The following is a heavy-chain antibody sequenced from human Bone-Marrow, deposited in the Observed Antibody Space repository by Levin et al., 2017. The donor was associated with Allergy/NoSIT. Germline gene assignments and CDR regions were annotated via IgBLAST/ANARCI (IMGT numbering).Heavy chain of an antibody. Sequence: SQTLSLTCTVPGGSISSSGYHWTWIRQYPSKGLEWIGYLSYRGSTSFNPSLKSRLTISIDTSEQHFTLNLTSLDATDTAIYSCPRLAGYSFDYWGQGALVTVSS. J-gene: IGHJ4*02. CDR2: LSYRGST. V-gene: IGHV4-31*03. CDR3: PRLAGYSFDY. CDR1: GGSISSSGYH.